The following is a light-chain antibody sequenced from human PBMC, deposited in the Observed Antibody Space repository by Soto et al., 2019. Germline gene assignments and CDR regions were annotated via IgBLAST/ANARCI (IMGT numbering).Light chain of an antibody. CDR1: PSVFYSLKNQDY. Sequence: DIVMTQSPDSLAVSLGATATINGKSSPSVFYSLKNQDYLGWFQQKPGQPPKLIIYWASTRASGVPGRCDGSGFGTDFTVTIGSLPTEDVAVDFGSQYYCVPWKFGQGTKVDIK. CDR3: SQYYCVPWK. V-gene: IGKV4-1*01. CDR2: WAS. J-gene: IGKJ1*01.